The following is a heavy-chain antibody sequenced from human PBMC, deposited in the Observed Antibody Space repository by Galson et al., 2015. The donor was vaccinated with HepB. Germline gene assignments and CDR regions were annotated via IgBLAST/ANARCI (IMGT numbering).Heavy chain of an antibody. Sequence: SLRLSCAVSGLTFSTYAMSWVCRAPGKGLEWVSEISAGGGSIDYADSVKGRFTISRDNSKDTLYLQMNNLRVGDTAVYYCAKGSGGWHHYYMDVWGKGTTVTVSS. CDR1: GLTFSTYA. V-gene: IGHV3-23*01. J-gene: IGHJ6*03. CDR2: ISAGGGSI. CDR3: AKGSGGWHHYYMDV. D-gene: IGHD3-3*01.